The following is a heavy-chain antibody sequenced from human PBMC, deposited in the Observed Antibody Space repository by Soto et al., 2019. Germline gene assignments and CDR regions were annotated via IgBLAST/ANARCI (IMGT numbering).Heavy chain of an antibody. CDR3: TTAPLGRLRSSGFYYGMDV. J-gene: IGHJ6*02. Sequence: GWSLRLSCASSVFTFSNAWMSWVRQAPGKGLEWVGRIKSKTDGGTTDYAAPVKGRFTISRDDSKNTLYLQMNSLKTEDTAVYYCTTAPLGRLRSSGFYYGMDVWGQGTTVTVSS. V-gene: IGHV3-15*01. CDR1: VFTFSNAW. D-gene: IGHD4-17*01. CDR2: IKSKTDGGTT.